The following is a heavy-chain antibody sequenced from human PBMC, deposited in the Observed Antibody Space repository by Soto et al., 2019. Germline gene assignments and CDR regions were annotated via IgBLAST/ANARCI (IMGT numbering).Heavy chain of an antibody. D-gene: IGHD6-19*01. Sequence: QVQLVQSGAEVRKPGASVRVSCKASGYTFGNYGISWVRQAPGQGREWIGWISSKKGNTQYVQRFQGRVTMTTDTSTSTAYMELRSLRADDTAVYYCARDVSLMAVAGTPNDYWGQGTMVTVSS. J-gene: IGHJ4*02. CDR1: GYTFGNYG. CDR2: ISSKKGNT. V-gene: IGHV1-18*01. CDR3: ARDVSLMAVAGTPNDY.